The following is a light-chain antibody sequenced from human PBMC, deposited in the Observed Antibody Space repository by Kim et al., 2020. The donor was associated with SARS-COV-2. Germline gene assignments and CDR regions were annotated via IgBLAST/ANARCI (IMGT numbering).Light chain of an antibody. CDR1: TSDVGGYNY. V-gene: IGLV2-11*01. CDR3: CSYAGSYSWV. Sequence: GQAVTSSCTGTTSDVGGYNYVSWYQQHPGKVPQVLIYDVNARPSGVSDRFSASKSGNTASLTISGLQADDEADYYCCSYAGSYSWVFGGGTQLTVL. CDR2: DVN. J-gene: IGLJ3*02.